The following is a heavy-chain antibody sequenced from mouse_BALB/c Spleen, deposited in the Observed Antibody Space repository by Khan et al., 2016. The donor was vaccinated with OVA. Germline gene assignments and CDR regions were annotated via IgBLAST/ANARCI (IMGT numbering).Heavy chain of an antibody. CDR2: INSDGDYT. CDR1: GFTFSTFA. J-gene: IGHJ3*01. Sequence: VELVESGGGLVKPGGSLKLSCAASGFTFSTFAMSWVRQTPEMRLEWVTTINSDGDYTYYPDSVTGRFTVSRDNARNTLYLQMSSLKSEDTAMYYWARSPYDNFAYWGQGTLVTVSA. CDR3: ARSPYDNFAY. V-gene: IGHV5-9-3*01. D-gene: IGHD2-1*01.